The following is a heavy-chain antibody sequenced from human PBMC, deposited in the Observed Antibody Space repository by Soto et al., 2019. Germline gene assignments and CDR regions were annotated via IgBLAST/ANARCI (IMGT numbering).Heavy chain of an antibody. D-gene: IGHD3-22*01. CDR2: IYYSGST. CDR1: GGSISSYY. J-gene: IGHJ4*02. Sequence: PSETLSLTCTVSGGSISSYYWSWIRQPPGKGLEWIGYIYYSGSTNYNPSLKSRVTISVDTSKNQFSLKLSSVTAADTAVYYCARGGGTYYYDSSGYWDFDSWGQGTLVTVSS. V-gene: IGHV4-59*01. CDR3: ARGGGTYYYDSSGYWDFDS.